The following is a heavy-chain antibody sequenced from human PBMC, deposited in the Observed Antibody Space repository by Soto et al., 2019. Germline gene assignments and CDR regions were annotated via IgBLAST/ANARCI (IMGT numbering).Heavy chain of an antibody. J-gene: IGHJ4*02. CDR2: IYYSGST. CDR1: GGSISSSSYY. V-gene: IGHV4-39*01. CDR3: ARRGFDGGYFDF. Sequence: QLQLQESGPGLVKPSETLSLTCTVSGGSISSSSYYWGWIRQPPGKGLEWIGSIYYSGSTYYNPSLKSRVTISVDTSKNQFSRKLSSVTAADTAVYYCARRGFDGGYFDFWGQGTLVTVSS. D-gene: IGHD3-10*01.